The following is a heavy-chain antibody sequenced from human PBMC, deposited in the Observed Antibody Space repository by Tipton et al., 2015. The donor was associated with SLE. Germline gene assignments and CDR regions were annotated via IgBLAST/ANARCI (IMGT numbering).Heavy chain of an antibody. Sequence: TLSLTCAVSGYSISSGYYWGWIRQPPGKGLEWMGYIYYSGSTNYNPSLKSRVTISVDTSKNQFSLKLSSVTAADTAVYYCARGGTMVRGSDLWGQGTLVTVSS. D-gene: IGHD3-10*01. V-gene: IGHV4-61*01. CDR2: IYYSGST. CDR1: GYSISSGYY. CDR3: ARGGTMVRGSDL. J-gene: IGHJ4*02.